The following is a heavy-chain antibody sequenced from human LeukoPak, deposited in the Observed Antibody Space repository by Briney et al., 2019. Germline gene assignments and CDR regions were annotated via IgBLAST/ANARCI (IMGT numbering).Heavy chain of an antibody. CDR3: AGRYYYDSSAFDI. J-gene: IGHJ3*02. V-gene: IGHV4-59*01. CDR2: MYYSGST. CDR1: GGSISSYY. D-gene: IGHD3-22*01. Sequence: SEALSLTCTVSGGSISSYYWSWIRQPPGKGLEWIGYMYYSGSTNYNPSLKSRVTISVDMSKNQFSLKLSSVTAADTAVYYCAGRYYYDSSAFDIWGQGTMVTVSS.